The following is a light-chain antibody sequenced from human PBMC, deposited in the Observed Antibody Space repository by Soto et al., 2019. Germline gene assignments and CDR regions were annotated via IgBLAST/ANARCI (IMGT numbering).Light chain of an antibody. V-gene: IGKV3-20*01. CDR2: GAS. CDR1: QSVSSSY. Sequence: EIVLTQSPGTLSLSPGERATLSCRASQSVSSSYLAWYQQKPGQAPRLLIYGASSRATGIPDRFSGSGSGTDFTLTISRLEPEDFAVYYCQQYGSSPRTFAQGTRVAIK. J-gene: IGKJ1*01. CDR3: QQYGSSPRT.